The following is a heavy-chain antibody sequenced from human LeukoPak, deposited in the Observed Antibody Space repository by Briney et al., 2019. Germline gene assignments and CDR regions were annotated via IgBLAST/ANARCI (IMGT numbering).Heavy chain of an antibody. CDR2: IYTTGTT. CDR3: GRQGSTASYYFLDY. Sequence: PSETLSLTCTVCGGSINSYYWGWVRQPAGKGLEWIGRIYTTGTTNYTPSLKSRLSMSVDTSKNQFSLRLRSVTAADTAVYYCGRQGSTASYYFLDYWSQGTLVTVSS. V-gene: IGHV4-4*07. D-gene: IGHD1-26*01. CDR1: GGSINSYY. J-gene: IGHJ4*02.